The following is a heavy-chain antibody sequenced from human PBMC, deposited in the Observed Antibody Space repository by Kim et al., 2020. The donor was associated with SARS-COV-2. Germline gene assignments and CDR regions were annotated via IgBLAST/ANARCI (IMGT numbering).Heavy chain of an antibody. Sequence: SETLSLTCTVSGGSVSSGSYYWSWIRQPPGKGLEWIGYIYYSGSTNYNPSLKSRVTISVDTSKNQFSLKLSSVTAADTAVYYCARDVTDIVVVPAAIKGGRKDYYYYGMDVWGQGTTVTVSS. J-gene: IGHJ6*02. CDR2: IYYSGST. D-gene: IGHD2-2*02. V-gene: IGHV4-61*01. CDR1: GGSVSSGSYY. CDR3: ARDVTDIVVVPAAIKGGRKDYYYYGMDV.